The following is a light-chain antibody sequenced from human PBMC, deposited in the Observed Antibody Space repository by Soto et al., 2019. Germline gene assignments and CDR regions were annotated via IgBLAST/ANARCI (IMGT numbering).Light chain of an antibody. Sequence: EVVLTQSPGTLSLSPGETATLSCRASQSVNSDFLAWYQQKPDQPPRLLVYGSSTRAAGVPDRFSGSGSGTDFTLTISRLEPEDFAVYYCQQYGRSPLLYTFGQGTKLGVK. V-gene: IGKV3-20*01. CDR1: QSVNSDF. J-gene: IGKJ2*01. CDR2: GSS. CDR3: QQYGRSPLLYT.